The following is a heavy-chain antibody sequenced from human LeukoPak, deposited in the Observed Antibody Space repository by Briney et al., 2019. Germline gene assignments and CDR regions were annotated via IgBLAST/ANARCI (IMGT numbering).Heavy chain of an antibody. CDR3: AREEWEETSPQPLFDY. CDR1: GGSISSGGYS. D-gene: IGHD1-26*01. CDR2: INHSGST. J-gene: IGHJ4*02. Sequence: SQTLSLTCAVSGGSISSGGYSWSWIRQPPGKGLEWIGEINHSGSTNYNPSLKSRVTISVDTSKNQFSLKLSSVTAADTAVYYCAREEWEETSPQPLFDYWGQGTLVTVSS. V-gene: IGHV4-30-2*01.